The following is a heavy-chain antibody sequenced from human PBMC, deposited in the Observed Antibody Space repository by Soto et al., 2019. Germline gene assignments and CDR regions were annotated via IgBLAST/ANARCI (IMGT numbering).Heavy chain of an antibody. J-gene: IGHJ6*02. CDR3: ARANSSSLYYYYFYGMDV. Sequence: QVQLVQSGAEVKKPGSSVKVSCKASGGTFSSYAIIWVRQAPGQGLEWMGGIIPIFGTANYAQKFKGRVTITADESTSRAYMELSSLRSEDTAVYYCARANSSSLYYYYFYGMDVWGQGTTVTVSS. CDR2: IIPIFGTA. D-gene: IGHD6-13*01. V-gene: IGHV1-69*01. CDR1: GGTFSSYA.